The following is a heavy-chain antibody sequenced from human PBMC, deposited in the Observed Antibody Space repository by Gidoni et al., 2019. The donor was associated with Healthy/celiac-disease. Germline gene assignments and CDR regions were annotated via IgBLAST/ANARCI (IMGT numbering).Heavy chain of an antibody. CDR3: TRDWGYSGSYFDY. Sequence: EVQLVESGGGLVQPGRSLSLSCTASGFTFGDYAMSWFRQAPGKGLEWVGFIRSKAYGGTTEYAASVKGRFTISRDDSKSIAYLQMNSLKTEDTAVYYCTRDWGYSGSYFDYWGQGTLVTVSS. CDR1: GFTFGDYA. J-gene: IGHJ4*02. CDR2: IRSKAYGGTT. D-gene: IGHD1-26*01. V-gene: IGHV3-49*03.